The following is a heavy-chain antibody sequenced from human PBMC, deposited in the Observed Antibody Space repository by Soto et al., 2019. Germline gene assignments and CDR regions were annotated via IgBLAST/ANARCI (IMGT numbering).Heavy chain of an antibody. J-gene: IGHJ4*02. CDR2: ISSSSSYI. CDR1: GFTFSSYS. D-gene: IGHD5-18*01. Sequence: TGGSLRLSCAASGFTFSSYSMNWVRQAPGKGLEWVSSISSSSSYIYYADSVKGRFTISRDNAKNSLYLQMNSLRAEDTAVYYCAREGLWGYSYGSARYYFDYWGQGALVTVSS. V-gene: IGHV3-21*01. CDR3: AREGLWGYSYGSARYYFDY.